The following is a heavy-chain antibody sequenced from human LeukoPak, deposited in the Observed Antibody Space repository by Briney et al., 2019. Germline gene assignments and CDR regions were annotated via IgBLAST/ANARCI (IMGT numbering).Heavy chain of an antibody. CDR2: ISSGGSTI. CDR3: AGYCGGGSGKGAGY. D-gene: IGHD2-15*01. Sequence: PGGSLRLSCAASGFTFSDYYMSWIRQAPGKGLEWVSYISSGGSTIYYADSVKGRFTTSRDNARNSLYLQMNSLRAEDTAVYYCAGYCGGGSGKGAGYGGQGPLVTVSS. CDR1: GFTFSDYY. V-gene: IGHV3-11*01. J-gene: IGHJ4*02.